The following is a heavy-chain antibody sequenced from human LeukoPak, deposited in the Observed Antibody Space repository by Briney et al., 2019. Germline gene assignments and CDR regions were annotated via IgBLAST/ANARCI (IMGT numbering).Heavy chain of an antibody. V-gene: IGHV3-9*01. CDR3: ARDSII. Sequence: PGGSLRLSCAASGFTFDDYAMHWVRQAPGKGLEWVSGISWNSGSIGYADSVKGRFTISRDNSKNTLYLQMNSLRAEDTAVYYCARDSIIWGQGTMVTVSS. J-gene: IGHJ3*02. CDR1: GFTFDDYA. CDR2: ISWNSGSI.